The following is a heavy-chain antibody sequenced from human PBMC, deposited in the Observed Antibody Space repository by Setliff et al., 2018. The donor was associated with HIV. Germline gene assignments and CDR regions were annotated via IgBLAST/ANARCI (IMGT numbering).Heavy chain of an antibody. Sequence: SETLSLTCTASGGSISGYYWSWIRQPPGKGLEWIGYIYNSADTNYNPSLKSRATISLDTSKNQFSLRLSSVTAADTAVYYCARRDGYSYGFYFDYWGQGTLVTVSS. CDR2: IYNSADT. CDR1: GGSISGYY. CDR3: ARRDGYSYGFYFDY. J-gene: IGHJ4*02. V-gene: IGHV4-4*09. D-gene: IGHD5-18*01.